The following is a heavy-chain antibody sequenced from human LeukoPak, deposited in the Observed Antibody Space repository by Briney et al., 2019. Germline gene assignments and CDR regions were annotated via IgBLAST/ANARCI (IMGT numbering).Heavy chain of an antibody. J-gene: IGHJ6*03. CDR2: INHSGST. D-gene: IGHD3-22*01. CDR3: ARGKMNYDSSGYYYYYYMDV. V-gene: IGHV4-34*01. CDR1: GGSFSGYY. Sequence: ASETLSLTCVVYGGSFSGYYWSWIRQPPGKGLEWIGEINHSGSTNYNPSLKSRVTISVDTSKNQFSLKLSSVTAADTAVYYCARGKMNYDSSGYYYYYYMDVWGKGTTVTVSS.